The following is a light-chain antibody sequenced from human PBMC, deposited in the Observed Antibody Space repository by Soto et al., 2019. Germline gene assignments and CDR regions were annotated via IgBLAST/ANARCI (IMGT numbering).Light chain of an antibody. J-gene: IGKJ1*01. CDR2: DAS. CDR3: QVYGSSLT. V-gene: IGKV3-20*01. Sequence: ELVLTQSPGTLSLSPGARATLSCRASQSVSSYYLAWYQQRPGQAPSLLIYDASTRATGIPDSFSGRGSGTDFTLPISRLERENFAVYSCQVYGSSLTFRQGTKVEIK. CDR1: QSVSSYY.